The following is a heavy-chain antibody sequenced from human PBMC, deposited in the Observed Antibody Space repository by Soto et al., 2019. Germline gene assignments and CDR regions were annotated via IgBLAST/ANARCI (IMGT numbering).Heavy chain of an antibody. D-gene: IGHD6-13*01. CDR3: ARDAGTGYFDY. J-gene: IGHJ4*02. CDR1: SYCISSRYW. V-gene: IGHV4-4*02. CDR2: IYHSGST. Sequence: PSETLSLTCAVSSYCISSRYWWSWVRQPPGKGPEWIGEIYHSGSTNYNPSLKSRVTISVDKSKNQFSLKLSSVTAADTAVYYCARDAGTGYFDYWGQGTLVTVSS.